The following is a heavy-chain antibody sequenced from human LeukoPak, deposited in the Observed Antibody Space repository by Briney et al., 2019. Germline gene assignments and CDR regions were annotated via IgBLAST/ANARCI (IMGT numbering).Heavy chain of an antibody. CDR1: GFTFSSYE. D-gene: IGHD6-19*01. CDR2: ISSSGSTI. Sequence: PRESLRLSCAASGFTFSSYEMNWVRQAPGEGLEWVSYISSSGSTIYYADSVKGRFTISRDNAKNSLYLQMNSLRAEDTAVYYCAKGRGRIAVAGRNYFDYWGQGTLVTVSS. J-gene: IGHJ4*02. V-gene: IGHV3-48*03. CDR3: AKGRGRIAVAGRNYFDY.